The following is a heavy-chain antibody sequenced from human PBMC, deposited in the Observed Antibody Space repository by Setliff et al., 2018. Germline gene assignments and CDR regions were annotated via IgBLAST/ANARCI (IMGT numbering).Heavy chain of an antibody. D-gene: IGHD2-15*01. Sequence: PGGSLRLSCAASGFTFNNYWMSWVRQAPGKGLEWVASIKKDGSERYYVDSVKGRFTISRDNAENSLYLQMNSLRVEDTAVYHCARDAAAATGSLDIWGQGTMVTVSS. CDR3: ARDAAAATGSLDI. V-gene: IGHV3-7*03. CDR1: GFTFNNYW. J-gene: IGHJ3*02. CDR2: IKKDGSER.